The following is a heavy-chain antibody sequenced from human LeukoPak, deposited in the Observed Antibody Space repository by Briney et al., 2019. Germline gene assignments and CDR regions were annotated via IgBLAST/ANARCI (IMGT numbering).Heavy chain of an antibody. J-gene: IGHJ4*02. CDR3: AREGYSSGSRTGIDY. D-gene: IGHD5-18*01. CDR2: ISGSGGST. Sequence: GGSLRLSCAASGFTFSSYAMSWVRQAPGKGLEWVSAISGSGGSTYYADSVKGRFTISRGNSKNTLFLQMNSLRIDDTAVYYCAREGYSSGSRTGIDYWGQGTLVTVSS. V-gene: IGHV3-23*01. CDR1: GFTFSSYA.